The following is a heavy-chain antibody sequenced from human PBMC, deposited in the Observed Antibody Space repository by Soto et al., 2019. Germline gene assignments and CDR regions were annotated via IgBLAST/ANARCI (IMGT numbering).Heavy chain of an antibody. J-gene: IGHJ4*02. CDR2: ITFNGSKE. V-gene: IGHV3-30*03. D-gene: IGHD3-16*01. CDR3: ATDPGAFEGAMRD. CDR1: GFAFSRFG. Sequence: VQMVESGGGVVQPGGSLRLSCAGSGFAFSRFGMHWVRQAPGKGLEWVACITFNGSKEYYVDSVKGRFAISRNNSMNTLYLQMSSLGPEDTGVYYCATDPGAFEGAMRDWGRGTLVTVSS.